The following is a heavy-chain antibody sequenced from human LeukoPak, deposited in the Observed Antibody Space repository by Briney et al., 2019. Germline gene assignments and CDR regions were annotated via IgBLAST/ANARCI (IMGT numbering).Heavy chain of an antibody. V-gene: IGHV3-21*01. J-gene: IGHJ5*02. CDR1: GFTFSSYS. Sequence: PGGSLRLSCAASGFTFSSYSMNWVRQAPGKGLEWVSSISSSSSYIYYADSVKGRFTISRDNAKNSLYLQMNSLRAEDTAVYYCAGDRPLYNWFDPWGQGTLVTVSS. CDR3: AGDRPLYNWFDP. CDR2: ISSSSSYI.